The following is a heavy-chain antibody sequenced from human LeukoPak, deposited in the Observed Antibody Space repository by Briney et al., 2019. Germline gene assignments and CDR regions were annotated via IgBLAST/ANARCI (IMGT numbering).Heavy chain of an antibody. CDR2: IYSDNT. J-gene: IGHJ4*02. CDR1: RFTVSTNS. CDR3: ARRAGAYSHPYDY. D-gene: IGHD4/OR15-4a*01. Sequence: GGSLRLSCTVSRFTVSTNSMSWVRQAPGKGLEWVSFIYSDNTHYSDSVKGRFTISRDNSKNTLYLQMNSLRAEDTAVYYCARRAGAYSHPYDYWGQGTLVTVSS. V-gene: IGHV3-53*01.